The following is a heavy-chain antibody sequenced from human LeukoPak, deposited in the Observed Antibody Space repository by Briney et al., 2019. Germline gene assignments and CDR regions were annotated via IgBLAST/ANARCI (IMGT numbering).Heavy chain of an antibody. CDR2: IRSKPQSYAT. Sequence: GRSLILSRAASGFTFSDSAIHWVRQASGKGLEWVGRIRSKPQSYATAYDESLKGRFTISRDDSKNTAYLQMSSLKIEDTAVYYCTRVGPSTVVDYWGQGTQVTVSS. CDR3: TRVGPSTVVDY. CDR1: GFTFSDSA. V-gene: IGHV3-73*01. D-gene: IGHD1-26*01. J-gene: IGHJ4*02.